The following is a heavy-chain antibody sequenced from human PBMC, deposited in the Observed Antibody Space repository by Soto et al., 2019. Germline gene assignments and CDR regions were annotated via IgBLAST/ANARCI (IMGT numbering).Heavy chain of an antibody. CDR1: GLTVSGKYY. CDR3: ASWHLREHAYDV. J-gene: IGHJ3*01. CDR2: LYDLDGI. V-gene: IGHV3-66*01. D-gene: IGHD4-17*01. Sequence: VQLVESGGGVVQPGRSLRLSCAAFGLTVSGKYYMAWVRQAPGKGLEWLSALYDLDGIYYADSVKGRFTTSGDSSKNIVYLQMDDLRPADTAVYYCASWHLREHAYDVWGQGTTVTVSS.